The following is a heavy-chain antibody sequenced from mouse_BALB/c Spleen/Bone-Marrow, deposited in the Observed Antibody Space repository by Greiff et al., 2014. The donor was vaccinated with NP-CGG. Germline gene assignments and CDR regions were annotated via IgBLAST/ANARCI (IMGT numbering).Heavy chain of an antibody. D-gene: IGHD1-1*01. Sequence: EVMLVESGAELVKPGASVKLSCTASGFNIKDTYMHWVKQRPEQGLGWIGRIDPANGNTKYDPKFQGKATITADTSSNTAYLQLSSLTSEDTAVYYCASYYYGSSLFAYWGQGTLVTVSA. V-gene: IGHV14-3*02. J-gene: IGHJ3*01. CDR3: ASYYYGSSLFAY. CDR1: GFNIKDTY. CDR2: IDPANGNT.